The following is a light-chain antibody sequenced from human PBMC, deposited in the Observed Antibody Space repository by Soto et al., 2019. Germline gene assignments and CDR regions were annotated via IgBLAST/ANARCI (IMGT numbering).Light chain of an antibody. Sequence: DIQMTQSPSTLSASVGDRVTITCRASQYIHNYLAWYQQKPGEAPKLLIYEAANLESWVPSRFSGSGTGTAFTLTSSSLQPDDFATYYCQQSNNYPWTFGQGTRVEI. J-gene: IGKJ1*01. CDR1: QYIHNY. CDR3: QQSNNYPWT. V-gene: IGKV1-5*03. CDR2: EAA.